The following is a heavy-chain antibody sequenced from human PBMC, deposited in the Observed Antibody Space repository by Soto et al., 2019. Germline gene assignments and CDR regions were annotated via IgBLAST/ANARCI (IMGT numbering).Heavy chain of an antibody. D-gene: IGHD6-6*01. CDR2: IIPIFGTA. Sequence: QVQLVQSGAEVKKPGSSVKVSCKASGGTFSSYAISWVRQAPGQGLEWMGGIIPIFGTANYAPKFQGRVTITADKSTSTAYMELSSLRSEDTAVYYCAVSVEPYSSSSDSYYYYGMDVWGQGTTVTVSS. CDR3: AVSVEPYSSSSDSYYYYGMDV. J-gene: IGHJ6*02. CDR1: GGTFSSYA. V-gene: IGHV1-69*06.